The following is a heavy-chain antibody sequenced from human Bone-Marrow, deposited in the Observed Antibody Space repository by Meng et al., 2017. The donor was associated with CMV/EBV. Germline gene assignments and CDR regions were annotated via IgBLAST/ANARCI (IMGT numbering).Heavy chain of an antibody. V-gene: IGHV3-21*01. J-gene: IGHJ6*02. CDR1: GFTFSESA. CDR3: ARDFDPLGMDV. Sequence: GESLKISCAASGFTFSESAIHWVRQASGKGLEWVSSISSSSSYIYYADSVKGRFTISRDNAKNSLYLQMNSLRAEDTAVYYCARDFDPLGMDVCGQGTTVTVSS. CDR2: ISSSSSYI.